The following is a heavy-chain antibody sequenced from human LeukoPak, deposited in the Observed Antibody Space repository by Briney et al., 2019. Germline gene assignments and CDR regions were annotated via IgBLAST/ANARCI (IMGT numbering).Heavy chain of an antibody. D-gene: IGHD3-10*01. Sequence: PSQTLSLTCTVSGGSISSGSYYWTWIRQPAGRGLEWIERIYSSGSTNYSPSLESRVTISLDTSNNQFSLKLSSVTAADTAVYYCARGGGEFNWLDPWGQGTLVTVSS. CDR2: IYSSGST. CDR1: GGSISSGSYY. J-gene: IGHJ5*02. CDR3: ARGGGEFNWLDP. V-gene: IGHV4-61*02.